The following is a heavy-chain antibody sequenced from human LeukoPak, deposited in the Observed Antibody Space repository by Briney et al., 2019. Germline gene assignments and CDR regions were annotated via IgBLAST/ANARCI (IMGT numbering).Heavy chain of an antibody. CDR2: ISGSGVST. J-gene: IGHJ4*02. V-gene: IGHV3-23*01. CDR1: GFTFSSYA. D-gene: IGHD6-6*01. CDR3: AKGGVQARPYFDY. Sequence: GGSLRLSCAASGFTFSSYAMSWVRQAPGKGLEWVSLISGSGVSTYYADSVKGRFTISRDNSKITLYLQMNSLRAEDAAVYYCAKGGVQARPYFDYWGQGTLVTVTS.